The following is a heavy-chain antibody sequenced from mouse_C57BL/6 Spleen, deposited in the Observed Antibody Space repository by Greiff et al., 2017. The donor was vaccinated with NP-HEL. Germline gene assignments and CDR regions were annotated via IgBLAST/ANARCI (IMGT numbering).Heavy chain of an antibody. CDR1: GFTFSSYA. D-gene: IGHD1-1*01. CDR2: ISDGGSYT. CDR3: ARDHYGSSPLYAMDY. V-gene: IGHV5-4*01. J-gene: IGHJ4*01. Sequence: EVKLQESGGGLVKPGGSLKLSCAASGFTFSSYAMSWVRQTPEKRLEWVATISDGGSYTYYPDNVKGRFTISRDNAKNNLYLQMSHLKSEDTAMYYCARDHYGSSPLYAMDYWGQGTSVTVSS.